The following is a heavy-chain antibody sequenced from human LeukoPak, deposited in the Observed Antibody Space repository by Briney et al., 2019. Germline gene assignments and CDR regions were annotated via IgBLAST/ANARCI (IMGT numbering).Heavy chain of an antibody. J-gene: IGHJ6*02. CDR3: ARDIAAADLPDYYGMDV. Sequence: AASVEVSFKASGYTFTSYGISWVRQAPGQGLEWMGWISAYNGNTNYAQKLQGRVTMTTDTSTSTAYMELRSLRSDDTAVYYCARDIAAADLPDYYGMDVWGQGTTVTVSS. CDR2: ISAYNGNT. V-gene: IGHV1-18*01. CDR1: GYTFTSYG. D-gene: IGHD6-13*01.